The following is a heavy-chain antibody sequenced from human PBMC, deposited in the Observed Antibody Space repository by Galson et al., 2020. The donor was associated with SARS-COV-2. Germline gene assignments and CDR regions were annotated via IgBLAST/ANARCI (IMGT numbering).Heavy chain of an antibody. Sequence: ASVKVSCKASGYTFTSYYMHWVRQAPGQGLEWMGIINPSGGSTSYAQKFQGRVTMTRDTSTSTVYMELSSLRSEDTAVYYCARVGDPWGALGWFDPWGQGTLVTVSS. V-gene: IGHV1-46*01. CDR1: GYTFTSYY. CDR3: ARVGDPWGALGWFDP. D-gene: IGHD7-27*01. J-gene: IGHJ5*02. CDR2: INPSGGST.